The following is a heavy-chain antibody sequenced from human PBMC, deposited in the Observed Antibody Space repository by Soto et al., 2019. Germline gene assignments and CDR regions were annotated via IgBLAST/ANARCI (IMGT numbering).Heavy chain of an antibody. CDR3: ARDLHGDPYY. CDR1: GYTFTSYG. J-gene: IGHJ4*02. Sequence: QVQLVQSGAEVKKPGASVKVSCKASGYTFTSYGISWVRQAPGQGLEWMGWISAYNGNTNYAQKLQGRVTMSTDTAPSTAYMELWSLRAGDTAVYYFARDLHGDPYYWGQGTLVTVSS. V-gene: IGHV1-18*01. D-gene: IGHD4-17*01. CDR2: ISAYNGNT.